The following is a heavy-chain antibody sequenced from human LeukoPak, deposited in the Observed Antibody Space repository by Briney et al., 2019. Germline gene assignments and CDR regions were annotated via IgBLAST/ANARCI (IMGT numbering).Heavy chain of an antibody. J-gene: IGHJ3*02. CDR3: AICDSSGYYFVNAFDI. CDR1: GGTFSSYA. Sequence: GASVKVSCKASGGTFSSYAISWVRQAPGQGLEWMGRIIPIFGTANYAQKFQGRVTITTDESTRTAYMELSSLRSEDTAVYYCAICDSSGYYFVNAFDIWGQGTMVTVSS. D-gene: IGHD3-22*01. V-gene: IGHV1-69*05. CDR2: IIPIFGTA.